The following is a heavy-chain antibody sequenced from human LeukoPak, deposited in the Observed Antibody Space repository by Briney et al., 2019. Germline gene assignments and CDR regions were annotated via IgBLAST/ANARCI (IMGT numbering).Heavy chain of an antibody. D-gene: IGHD3-10*01. CDR2: ISYDGSNK. J-gene: IGHJ4*02. CDR1: GFTFSSYA. V-gene: IGHV3-30-3*01. Sequence: GGSLRLSCAASGFTFSSYAMHWVRQAPGKGLEWVAVISYDGSNKYYADSVKGRFTISRDNSKTTLYLQMNSLRAEDTAVYYCARGFSTSGAFDYWGQGTLVTVSS. CDR3: ARGFSTSGAFDY.